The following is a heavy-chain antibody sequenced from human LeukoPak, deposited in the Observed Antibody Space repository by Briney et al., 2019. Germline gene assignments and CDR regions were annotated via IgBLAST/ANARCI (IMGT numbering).Heavy chain of an antibody. CDR1: GYILTSYG. Sequence: ASVKVSCKASGYILTSYGFDWVRQAPGQGLEWVGWISGYNGNTYYSQKVKGRVSMTIDTSTSTAYLELRSLTSDDTAMYYCVRDWFYGSGSYGGIGLFDYWGQGTLVTVSS. V-gene: IGHV1-18*01. CDR3: VRDWFYGSGSYGGIGLFDY. D-gene: IGHD3-10*01. J-gene: IGHJ4*02. CDR2: ISGYNGNT.